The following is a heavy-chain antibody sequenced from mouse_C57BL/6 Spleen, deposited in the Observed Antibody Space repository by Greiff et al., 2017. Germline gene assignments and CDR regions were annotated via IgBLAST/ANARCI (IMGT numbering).Heavy chain of an antibody. Sequence: VQVVESGPELVKPGASVKISCKASGYAFSSSWMNWVKQRPGQGLEWIGRIYPGDGDTNYNGKFKGKATLTADKSSSTAYMQLSSLTSEDSAVYFCACGGYSFDYWGQGTTLTVSS. CDR2: IYPGDGDT. V-gene: IGHV1-82*01. D-gene: IGHD1-1*02. CDR3: ACGGYSFDY. CDR1: GYAFSSSW. J-gene: IGHJ2*01.